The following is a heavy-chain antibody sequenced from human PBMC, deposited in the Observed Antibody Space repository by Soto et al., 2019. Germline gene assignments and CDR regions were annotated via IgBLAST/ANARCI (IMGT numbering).Heavy chain of an antibody. Sequence: QVQLQESGPGLVKPSETLSLTCTVSGGSISSYYWSWIRQPPGKGLEWIGHIYYSGSTNYNPSLKSRVTISVDTSKTQFSMKLSSVTAADTAVYYCARQGPYGMDVWGQGTTVTVSS. CDR1: GGSISSYY. J-gene: IGHJ6*02. V-gene: IGHV4-59*08. CDR3: ARQGPYGMDV. CDR2: IYYSGST.